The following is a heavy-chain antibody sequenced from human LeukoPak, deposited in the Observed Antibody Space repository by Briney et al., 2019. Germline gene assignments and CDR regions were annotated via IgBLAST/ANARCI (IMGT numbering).Heavy chain of an antibody. J-gene: IGHJ3*01. Sequence: PSETLSLTCAVYGGSFSGYYWSWIRQPPGKGLEWIGEINYSGSTNYNPSLKSRVTISVDTSKNQFSLKLSSVTAADTAVYYCAIAGDDSREFDFWGQGTMVTVSS. CDR3: AIAGDDSREFDF. D-gene: IGHD3-22*01. CDR1: GGSFSGYY. V-gene: IGHV4-34*01. CDR2: INYSGST.